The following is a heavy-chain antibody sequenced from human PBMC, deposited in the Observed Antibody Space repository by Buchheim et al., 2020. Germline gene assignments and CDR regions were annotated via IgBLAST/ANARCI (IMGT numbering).Heavy chain of an antibody. D-gene: IGHD2-2*01. CDR2: IKQDGSDK. CDR1: GFTFSNYW. J-gene: IGHJ4*02. Sequence: EVQLVESGGGLVQPGGSLRLSCTASGFTFSNYWLTWVRQAPGKGLEWVANIKQDGSDKYYVDSVRGRFTISRDNAKNSLSLQMNSLRAEDTAVYYCATDSAVVAAARFDYWGQGTL. CDR3: ATDSAVVAAARFDY. V-gene: IGHV3-7*01.